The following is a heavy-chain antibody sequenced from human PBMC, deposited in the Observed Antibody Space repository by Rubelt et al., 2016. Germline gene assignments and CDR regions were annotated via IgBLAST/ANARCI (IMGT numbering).Heavy chain of an antibody. J-gene: IGHJ2*01. CDR3: ARTHGGNRRSWYFDL. CDR1: GGSFSGYY. D-gene: IGHD4-23*01. Sequence: QVQLQQWGAGLLKPSETLSLTCAVYGGSFSGYYWSWIRQPPEKGLEWIGEINHSGSTNYNPSLKSRVTISLDTSKHQFSLQLSSVTAADTAVYYCARTHGGNRRSWYFDLWGRGTLVTVSS. CDR2: INHSGST. V-gene: IGHV4-34*01.